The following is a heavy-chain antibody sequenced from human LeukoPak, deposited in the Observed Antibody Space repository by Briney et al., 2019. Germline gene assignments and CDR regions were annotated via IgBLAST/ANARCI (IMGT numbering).Heavy chain of an antibody. CDR1: GFTFSSYT. CDR3: TRDLL. V-gene: IGHV3-21*01. Sequence: PGGSLRLSCAASGFTFSSYTMNWVRQAPGKGLEWVSSISSSSTYINYADSVKGRFTISRDNAKNSLYLQMNSLRAEDTAVYYCTRDLLWGQGTMVTVSS. J-gene: IGHJ3*01. D-gene: IGHD5/OR15-5a*01. CDR2: ISSSSTYI.